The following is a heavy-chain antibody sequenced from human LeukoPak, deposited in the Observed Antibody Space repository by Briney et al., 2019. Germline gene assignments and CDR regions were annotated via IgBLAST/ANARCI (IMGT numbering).Heavy chain of an antibody. Sequence: GASVKVSCKPSHYTLPGNSFHWVRQAPAQGLESMGWINPNRGDTEYSQAFQGRATMTWDTSINTAYMQLSSLTSDDTAIYYCGKSIIVPWGTLGWLAPWRQGSLVTVSS. CDR1: HYTLPGNS. D-gene: IGHD3-22*01. V-gene: IGHV1-2*02. CDR2: INPNRGDT. CDR3: GKSIIVPWGTLGWLAP. J-gene: IGHJ5*02.